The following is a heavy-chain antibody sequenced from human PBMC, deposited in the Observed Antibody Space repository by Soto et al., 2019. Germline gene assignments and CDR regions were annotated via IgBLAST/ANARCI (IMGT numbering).Heavy chain of an antibody. V-gene: IGHV1-69*04. CDR1: GYTFTNYD. Sequence: SVKVSCKASGYTFTNYDINWVRQAPGLGLEWMGRVNPIVSMSNYAQKFQGRVTMTADKSTSTAYMELSSLRSEDTAIYYCASSYGSGYRAFDYWGQGALVTVSS. J-gene: IGHJ4*02. CDR2: VNPIVSMS. CDR3: ASSYGSGYRAFDY. D-gene: IGHD3-10*01.